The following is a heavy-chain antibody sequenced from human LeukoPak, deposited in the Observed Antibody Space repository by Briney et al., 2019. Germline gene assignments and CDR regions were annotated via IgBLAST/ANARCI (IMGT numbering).Heavy chain of an antibody. CDR2: IIPIFGTA. D-gene: IGHD2-15*01. J-gene: IGHJ5*02. Sequence: SVKVSCKASGGTFSSYAISWVRQAPGQGLEWMGGIIPIFGTANYAQKFQGRVTITTDESTSTAYMELNSLRAEDTAVYYCARGEVVVDLDAWGQGTLVTVSS. CDR3: ARGEVVVDLDA. CDR1: GGTFSSYA. V-gene: IGHV1-69*05.